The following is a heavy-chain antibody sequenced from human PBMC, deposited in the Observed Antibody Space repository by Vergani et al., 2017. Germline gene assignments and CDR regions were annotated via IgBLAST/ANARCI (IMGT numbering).Heavy chain of an antibody. V-gene: IGHV4-61*02. CDR3: ARDRGGXRTKYYDSTDAFDI. D-gene: IGHD3-22*01. Sequence: QVQLQESGPGLVKPSQTLPLTCTVSGGSISSGSYYWSWIRQPAGKGLEWIGRIYTSGSTNYNPSLKSRVTMSVDTSKNQFSLKLSSVTAADTAVYYCARDRGGXRTKYYDSTDAFDIWGQGTMVTVSS. J-gene: IGHJ3*02. CDR2: IYTSGST. CDR1: GGSISSGSYY.